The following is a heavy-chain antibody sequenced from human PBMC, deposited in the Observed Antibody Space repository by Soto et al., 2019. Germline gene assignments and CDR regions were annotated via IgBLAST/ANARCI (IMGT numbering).Heavy chain of an antibody. V-gene: IGHV1-69*12. CDR3: ACTVSNYYYYGMDV. J-gene: IGHJ6*02. CDR1: GGTFSSYA. D-gene: IGHD2-8*01. CDR2: IIPIFGTA. Sequence: QVQLVQSGAEVKKPGSSVKVSCKASGGTFSSYAISWVRQAPGQGLEWMGGIIPIFGTADYAQKFQGRVTXTADESTSPAYMELSSLRSEDTAVYYCACTVSNYYYYGMDVWGQGTTVTVSS.